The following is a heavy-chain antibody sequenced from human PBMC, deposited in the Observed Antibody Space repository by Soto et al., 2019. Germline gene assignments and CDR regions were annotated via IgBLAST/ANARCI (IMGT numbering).Heavy chain of an antibody. CDR3: AGTLGDSSGSPGDY. V-gene: IGHV3-20*04. Sequence: GGSLRLSCAASGFTFDDYGMSWVRQAPGKGLEWVSGINWNGGSTGYADSVKGRFTISRDNAKNSLYLQMNSLRAEDTALYYCAGTLGDSSGSPGDYWGQGTLVTVSS. D-gene: IGHD3-22*01. CDR1: GFTFDDYG. CDR2: INWNGGST. J-gene: IGHJ4*02.